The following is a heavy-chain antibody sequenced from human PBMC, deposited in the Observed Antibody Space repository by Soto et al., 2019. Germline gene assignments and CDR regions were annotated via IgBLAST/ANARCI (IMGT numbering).Heavy chain of an antibody. D-gene: IGHD6-19*01. CDR3: ARDRAGIAVAGYGMDV. V-gene: IGHV4-31*03. CDR1: GGSISSGGYY. CDR2: IYSSGST. J-gene: IGHJ6*04. Sequence: SETLSLTCTVSGGSISSGGYYWSCIRPHPGQGLEWIGYIYSSGSTSYNPSLKSRVTISVDTSKTQFSRKLSSVTAAATAVYYCARDRAGIAVAGYGMDVWGKGTTVTVPQ.